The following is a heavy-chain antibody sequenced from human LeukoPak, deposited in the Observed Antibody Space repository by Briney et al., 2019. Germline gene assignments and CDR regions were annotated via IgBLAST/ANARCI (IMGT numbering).Heavy chain of an antibody. CDR3: ARDLRGGVAGKPSMGFDY. CDR1: GFTFSSYS. D-gene: IGHD6-19*01. V-gene: IGHV3-74*01. J-gene: IGHJ4*02. Sequence: GGSLRLSCAASGFTFSSYSMNWVRQAPGKGLVWLSRMNSDGRTTNYADSVKGRFTISRDNSKNTLYLQMNSLRAEDTAVYYCARDLRGGVAGKPSMGFDYWGQGTLVTVSS. CDR2: MNSDGRTT.